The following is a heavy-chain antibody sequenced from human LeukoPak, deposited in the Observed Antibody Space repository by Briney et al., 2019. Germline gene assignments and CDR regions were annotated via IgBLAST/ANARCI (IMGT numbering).Heavy chain of an antibody. J-gene: IGHJ3*02. CDR3: ARATVVARGAYDI. CDR2: IIPFFGTA. V-gene: IGHV1-69*13. CDR1: GGTFSNFA. D-gene: IGHD4-23*01. Sequence: SVKVSCKASGGTFSNFAISWVRQAPGQGLEWMGGIIPFFGTANYAQKFQGRVTITADESTSTAYMELSSLRSEDTAVYYCARATVVARGAYDIWGQGTMVTVSS.